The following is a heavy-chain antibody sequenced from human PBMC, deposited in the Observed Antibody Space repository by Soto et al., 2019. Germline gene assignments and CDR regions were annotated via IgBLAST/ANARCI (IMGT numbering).Heavy chain of an antibody. J-gene: IGHJ6*02. V-gene: IGHV4-34*01. CDR3: ARGRVLSHHYCGIDV. CDR2: INHRGST. CDR1: GGSFSNYY. Sequence: QVQLQQWGAGLLKPSETLSLTCGVYGGSFSNYYWSWIRQPPGKGLEWIGEINHRGSTNYNPSLERQASKSVDTSNRQCTLKLYSVTAADTAVYYCARGRVLSHHYCGIDVWDQGNTVTVSS.